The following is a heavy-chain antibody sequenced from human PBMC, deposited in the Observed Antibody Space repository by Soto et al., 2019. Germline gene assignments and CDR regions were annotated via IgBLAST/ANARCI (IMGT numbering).Heavy chain of an antibody. CDR1: GFTFSNYW. CDR2: IKQGGSGE. J-gene: IGHJ2*01. D-gene: IGHD4-17*01. V-gene: IGHV3-7*01. CDR3: ARVYYGDQGYFDL. Sequence: GGSLRLSCAASGFTFSNYWMGWVRQAPGKGLEWVANIKQGGSGEYYVDSVRGRVTISRDNAKNSLYLQMNSLRAEDTAVYYCARVYYGDQGYFDLWGRGTLVTVSS.